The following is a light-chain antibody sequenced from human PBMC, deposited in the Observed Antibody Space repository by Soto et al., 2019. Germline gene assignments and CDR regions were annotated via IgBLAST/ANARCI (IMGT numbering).Light chain of an antibody. Sequence: EIVMTQSPPSLTVTPGEPASISCRSSQRLLHSNGNTFLDWYVQKPGQSPQLLIYLGSNRASGVPDRVSGSEAGTDFTLKISREEAEDVGVYYCMQALQTPYTFGQGTKLEIK. V-gene: IGKV2-28*01. CDR2: LGS. CDR3: MQALQTPYT. J-gene: IGKJ2*01. CDR1: QRLLHSNGNTF.